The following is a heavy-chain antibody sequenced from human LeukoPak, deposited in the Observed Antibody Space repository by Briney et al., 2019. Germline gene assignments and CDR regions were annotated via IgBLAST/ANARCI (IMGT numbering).Heavy chain of an antibody. J-gene: IGHJ4*02. V-gene: IGHV5-51*01. D-gene: IGHD2-2*01. CDR3: ARIGYCSSTSCFPFDY. CDR2: IYPGDSDT. Sequence: GESLKISCKGSEYSFTSYWIGWVRQMPGKGLEWMGIIYPGDSDTRYSPSFQGQVTISADKSISTAYLQWSSLKASDTAMYYCARIGYCSSTSCFPFDYWGQGTLVTVSS. CDR1: EYSFTSYW.